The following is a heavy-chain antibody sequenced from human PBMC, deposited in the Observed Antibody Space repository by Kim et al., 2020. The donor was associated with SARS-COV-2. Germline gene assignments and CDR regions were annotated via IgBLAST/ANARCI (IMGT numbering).Heavy chain of an antibody. V-gene: IGHV1-18*04. CDR2: ISAYNGNT. CDR1: GYTFTSYG. J-gene: IGHJ2*01. D-gene: IGHD6-19*01. CDR3: ARDLGLRRVAVALHRRGPGFDL. Sequence: ASVKVSXKASGYTFTSYGISWVRQAPGQGLEWMGWISAYNGNTNYAQKLQGRVTMTTDTSTSTAYMELRSLRSDDTAVYYCARDLGLRRVAVALHRRGPGFDLWGRGTLVTVSS.